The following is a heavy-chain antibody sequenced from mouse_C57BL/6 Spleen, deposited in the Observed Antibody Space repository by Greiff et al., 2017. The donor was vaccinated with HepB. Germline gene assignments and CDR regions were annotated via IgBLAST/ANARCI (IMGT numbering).Heavy chain of an antibody. CDR3: ARNYYYGSSPMDY. D-gene: IGHD1-1*01. Sequence: VQLVESGPGLVQPSQRLSITCTVSGFSFTSYGVHWVRQSPGKGLEWLGVIWSGGSTDYNAAFISRLSISKDNSKSQVFFKMNSLQADDTAIYYCARNYYYGSSPMDYWGQGTSVTVSS. V-gene: IGHV2-2*01. CDR2: IWSGGST. CDR1: GFSFTSYG. J-gene: IGHJ4*01.